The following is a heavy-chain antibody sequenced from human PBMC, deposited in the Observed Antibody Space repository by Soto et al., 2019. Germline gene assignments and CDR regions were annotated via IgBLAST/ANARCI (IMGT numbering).Heavy chain of an antibody. Sequence: QVRLQESRPGLVKPSQTLSLTCTVSGASISRYYWSWIRHSPGKGLEWIGDLYNTGSPIYNPSLESRVTISKDTSKNRLSLTLNSVTSADTSVYYCARDLCGTCGVECYPLGFWGQGTTVTVSS. CDR1: GASISRYY. D-gene: IGHD2-21*01. V-gene: IGHV4-59*01. J-gene: IGHJ6*02. CDR2: LYNTGSP. CDR3: ARDLCGTCGVECYPLGF.